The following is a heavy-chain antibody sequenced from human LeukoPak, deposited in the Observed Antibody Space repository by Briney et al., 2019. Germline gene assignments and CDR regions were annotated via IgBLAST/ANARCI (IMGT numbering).Heavy chain of an antibody. CDR3: ARDQNSSPRDVVLNY. Sequence: GGSLRLSCAASGFTFSSYSMNWVRQAPGKGLEWVSYISSSSSTIYYADSVKGRFTISRDNAKNSLYLQMNSLRAEDTAVYYCARDQNSSPRDVVLNYWGQGTLVTVSS. CDR1: GFTFSSYS. D-gene: IGHD2-21*01. V-gene: IGHV3-48*01. CDR2: ISSSSSTI. J-gene: IGHJ4*02.